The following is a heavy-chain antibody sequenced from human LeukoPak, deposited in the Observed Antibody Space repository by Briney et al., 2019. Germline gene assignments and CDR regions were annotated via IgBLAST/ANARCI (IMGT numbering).Heavy chain of an antibody. V-gene: IGHV3-11*01. CDR1: GFTFSCCY. Sequence: GGSLQLFCAASGFTFSCCYMDWVRRAPGKGVEGVSYISSSGSTIYYADSVKGRFTISRDNAKNSLYLQMNSLRAEDTAVYYCARVRDGYNSFLDYWGQGTLVTVSS. J-gene: IGHJ4*02. CDR2: ISSSGSTI. CDR3: ARVRDGYNSFLDY. D-gene: IGHD5-24*01.